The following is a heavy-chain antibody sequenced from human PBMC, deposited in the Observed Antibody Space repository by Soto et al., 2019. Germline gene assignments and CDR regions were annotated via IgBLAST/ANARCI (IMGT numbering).Heavy chain of an antibody. CDR3: ARAPSRVVVPAAPFDY. Sequence: ASVKVSCKASGYTFTSYGISWVRQAPGQGLEWMGWISAYNGNTNYAQKLQGRVTMTTDKSTSTAYMELRSLRSDDTAVYYCARAPSRVVVPAAPFDYWGQGPLVTISS. J-gene: IGHJ4*02. CDR2: ISAYNGNT. D-gene: IGHD2-2*01. CDR1: GYTFTSYG. V-gene: IGHV1-18*01.